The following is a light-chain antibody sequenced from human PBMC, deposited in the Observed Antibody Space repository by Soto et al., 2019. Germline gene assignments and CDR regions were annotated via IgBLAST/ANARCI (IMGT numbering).Light chain of an antibody. CDR3: QQYGSLPFT. V-gene: IGKV3-20*01. J-gene: IGKJ3*01. CDR1: ESVSSSY. Sequence: EIVLTQSPDTLSLSPGESATLSCGASESVSSSYLAWYQQKPGQAPRLLIYGATTRLRGVPDRFSGSGSGTDFTLTISRLEPEDFAVYYCQQYGSLPFTFGPGTKVDI. CDR2: GAT.